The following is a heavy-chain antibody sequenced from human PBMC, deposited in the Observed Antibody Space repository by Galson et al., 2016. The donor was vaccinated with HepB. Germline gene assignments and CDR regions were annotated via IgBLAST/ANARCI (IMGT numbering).Heavy chain of an antibody. V-gene: IGHV3-7*03. CDR3: ARPFGYYYYYIDV. Sequence: LRLSCAASGFTFDTYWMTWVRQAPGKGLEWVANIKPDGSETNYVDSVKGRFTISRDNGKNSVSLQMNSLRAEDTATYYCARPFGYYYYYIDVWGKGTAVLVSS. CDR1: GFTFDTYW. CDR2: IKPDGSET. J-gene: IGHJ6*03. D-gene: IGHD3-10*01.